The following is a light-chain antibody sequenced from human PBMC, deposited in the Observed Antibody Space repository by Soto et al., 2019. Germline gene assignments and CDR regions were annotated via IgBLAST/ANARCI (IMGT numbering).Light chain of an antibody. CDR2: EGS. J-gene: IGLJ1*01. V-gene: IGLV2-23*03. Sequence: SALTQPASVSGSPGQSITISCTGTSSDVGSYNLVSWYQQHPNKAPKLMIYEGSKRPSGVSNRFSGSKSGNTASLTISGLQAEDEADYYCCSYAGSSTFVVFGTGTKLTVL. CDR3: CSYAGSSTFVV. CDR1: SSDVGSYNL.